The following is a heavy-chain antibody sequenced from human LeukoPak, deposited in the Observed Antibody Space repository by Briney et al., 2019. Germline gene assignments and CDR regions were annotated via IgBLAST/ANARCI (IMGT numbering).Heavy chain of an antibody. J-gene: IGHJ6*02. Sequence: GGSLRLSCAASGFTFSSYAMSWVRQAPGKGLEWVSVIYSGGSTYYADSVKGRFTISRDNSKNTLYLQMNSLRAEDTAVYYCARDRYYYDSSGFDYYYYGMDVWGQGTTVTVSS. CDR2: IYSGGST. V-gene: IGHV3-66*01. CDR1: GFTFSSYA. D-gene: IGHD3-22*01. CDR3: ARDRYYYDSSGFDYYYYGMDV.